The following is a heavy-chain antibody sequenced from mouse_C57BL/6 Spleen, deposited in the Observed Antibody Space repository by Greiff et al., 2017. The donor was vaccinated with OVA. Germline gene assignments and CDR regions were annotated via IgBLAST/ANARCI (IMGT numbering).Heavy chain of an antibody. Sequence: QVQLKQSGAELVRPGASVTLYCKASGYTFTDYEMHWVKQTPVHGLEWIGAIDPETGGPAYNQKFKGKAILTADKSSSTAYMELRSLTSEDSAVYYCTRNYGYERYFDVWGTGTTVTVSS. CDR2: IDPETGGP. CDR1: GYTFTDYE. CDR3: TRNYGYERYFDV. J-gene: IGHJ1*03. D-gene: IGHD2-2*01. V-gene: IGHV1-15*01.